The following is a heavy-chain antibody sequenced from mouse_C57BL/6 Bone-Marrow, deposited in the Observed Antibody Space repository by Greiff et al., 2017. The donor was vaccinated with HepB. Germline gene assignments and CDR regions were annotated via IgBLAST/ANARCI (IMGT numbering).Heavy chain of an antibody. V-gene: IGHV2-5*01. J-gene: IGHJ3*01. CDR2: IWRGGST. CDR3: AKTGGSRKGWFAY. CDR1: GFSLTSYG. D-gene: IGHD1-1*01. Sequence: QVHVKQSGPGLVQPSQSLSITCTVSGFSLTSYGVHWVRQSPGKGLEWLGVIWRGGSTDYNAAFMSRLSITKDNSKSQVFFKMNSLQADDTAIYYCAKTGGSRKGWFAYWGQGTLVTVSA.